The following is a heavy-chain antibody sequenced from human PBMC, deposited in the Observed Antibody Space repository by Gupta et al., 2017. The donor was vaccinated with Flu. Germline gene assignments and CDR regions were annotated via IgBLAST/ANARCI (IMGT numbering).Heavy chain of an antibody. Sequence: VKLVQSAAEVKKPGATVKVSCKAYGYTYPSYGISWVRQAPGQGLEWMGWISAYNGNTNYAQKLQGRVTMTTDTSTSTAYMELRSLRSDDTAVYYCARSAGARSRDYFDYWGQGTLVTVSS. CDR3: ARSAGARSRDYFDY. J-gene: IGHJ4*02. D-gene: IGHD2-15*01. CDR1: GYTYPSYG. CDR2: ISAYNGNT. V-gene: IGHV1-18*01.